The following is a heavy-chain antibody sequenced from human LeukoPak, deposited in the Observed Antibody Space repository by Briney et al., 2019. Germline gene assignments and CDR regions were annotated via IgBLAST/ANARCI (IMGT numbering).Heavy chain of an antibody. V-gene: IGHV4-34*01. CDR2: INHSGST. CDR3: ARDRNDILTGYPIFDY. Sequence: PSETLSLTCAVYGGSFSGYYWSWIRQPPGKGLEWIGEINHSGSTNYNPSLKSRVTMSVDTSKNQFSLKLSSVTAADTAVYYCARDRNDILTGYPIFDYWGQGTLVTVSS. D-gene: IGHD3-9*01. CDR1: GGSFSGYY. J-gene: IGHJ4*02.